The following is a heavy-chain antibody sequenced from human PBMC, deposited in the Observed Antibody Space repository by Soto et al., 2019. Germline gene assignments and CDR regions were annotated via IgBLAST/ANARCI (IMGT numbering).Heavy chain of an antibody. CDR2: VSAYNGNT. D-gene: IGHD2-2*02. V-gene: IGHV1-18*01. Sequence: QVQLVQSGAEVKKPGASVKVSCKASGYTFISYGITWVRQAPGQGLEWMGWVSAYNGNTKYAQNIQGRVTMTTDRSTSTAYMELRSLRSDDTAVYYCVRADCSSTSCYSKDYYYGMDVWGQGTTVTVSS. J-gene: IGHJ6*02. CDR1: GYTFISYG. CDR3: VRADCSSTSCYSKDYYYGMDV.